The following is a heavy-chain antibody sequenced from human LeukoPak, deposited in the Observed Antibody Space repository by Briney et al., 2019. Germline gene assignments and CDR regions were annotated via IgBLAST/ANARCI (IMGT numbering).Heavy chain of an antibody. CDR3: AKDPSSQVRGEMDY. J-gene: IGHJ4*02. V-gene: IGHV5-51*01. D-gene: IGHD3-10*01. CDR1: GYSFTSYW. CDR2: IYPSDSDA. Sequence: GESLKISCKGSGYSFTSYWIGWVRQMPGKGLEWMGIIYPSDSDARYSPSFQGQVTISRDNSKNTLYLQMNSLRAEDTAVYYCAKDPSSQVRGEMDYWGQGTLVTVSS.